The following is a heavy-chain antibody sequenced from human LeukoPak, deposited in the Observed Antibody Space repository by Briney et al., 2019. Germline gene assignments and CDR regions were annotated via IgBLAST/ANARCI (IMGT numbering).Heavy chain of an antibody. D-gene: IGHD3-22*01. CDR2: INTNTGNP. J-gene: IGHJ4*02. CDR3: ARGYDSSGYYTPPFDY. V-gene: IGHV7-4-1*02. CDR1: GYTFTSYA. Sequence: ASVKVSCKASGYTFTSYAMNWMRQAPGQGLEWMGWINTNTGNPTYAQGFTGRFVFSLDTSVSTAYLQISSLKAEDTAVYYCARGYDSSGYYTPPFDYWGQGTLVTVSS.